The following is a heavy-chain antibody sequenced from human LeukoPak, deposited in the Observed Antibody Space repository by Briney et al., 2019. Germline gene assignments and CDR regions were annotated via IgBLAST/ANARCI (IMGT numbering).Heavy chain of an antibody. CDR3: ANRGIYGYFNY. CDR2: MSYSGIT. Sequence: SETLSLTCSVTGGSISDSSFYWGWVRQPPGKGLDWIGSMSYSGITFYNPSLTSRVIISADTSKNQFSLRLTSVTAADTAVYYCANRGIYGYFNYWGQGTLVTVSS. J-gene: IGHJ4*02. CDR1: GGSISDSSFY. D-gene: IGHD3-10*01. V-gene: IGHV4-39*01.